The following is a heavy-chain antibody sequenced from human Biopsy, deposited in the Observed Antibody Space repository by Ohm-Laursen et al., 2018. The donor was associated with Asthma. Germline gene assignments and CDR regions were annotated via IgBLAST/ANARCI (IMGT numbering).Heavy chain of an antibody. V-gene: IGHV1-3*01. CDR2: INAGNGNA. CDR3: ASSIAVADSDAFDI. Sequence: GSSVKVSCKASGYTFTSYAMHWVRQAPGQRLEWMGWINAGNGNAKYSQKFQGRVTITRDTSASTAYMELSSLRSEDTAVYYCASSIAVADSDAFDIWGQGTMVTVSS. D-gene: IGHD6-19*01. J-gene: IGHJ3*02. CDR1: GYTFTSYA.